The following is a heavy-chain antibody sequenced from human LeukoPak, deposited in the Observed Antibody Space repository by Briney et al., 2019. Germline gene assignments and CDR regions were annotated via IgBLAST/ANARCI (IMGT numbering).Heavy chain of an antibody. Sequence: GGSLRLSCAASGFTFSSYGMNWVRQAPGKGLEWVSSISSTSSYIYYADSLKGRYTISRDNAKNSLYLQMNSLRAEDTAVYYCARAGIAAAGNLYWGQGTLVTVSS. D-gene: IGHD6-13*01. CDR3: ARAGIAAAGNLY. CDR1: GFTFSSYG. J-gene: IGHJ4*02. V-gene: IGHV3-21*01. CDR2: ISSTSSYI.